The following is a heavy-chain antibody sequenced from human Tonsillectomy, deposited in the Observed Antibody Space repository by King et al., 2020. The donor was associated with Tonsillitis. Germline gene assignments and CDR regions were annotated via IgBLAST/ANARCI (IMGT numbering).Heavy chain of an antibody. CDR2: IKEDGSEK. J-gene: IGHJ4*02. CDR3: VVRCCTATSCFAASWNSFAN. V-gene: IGHV3-7*01. Sequence: DVQLVESGGGVVQPGGSLRLSCAASGFTFSRYWMTWVRQAPGKGLEWVANIKEDGSEKRYADSVQGRFSISRDNAKNSLFLQMDSLRSEDTAVYSCVVRCCTATSCFAASWNSFANWGQGTVVTVSS. CDR1: GFTFSRYW. D-gene: IGHD2-8*02.